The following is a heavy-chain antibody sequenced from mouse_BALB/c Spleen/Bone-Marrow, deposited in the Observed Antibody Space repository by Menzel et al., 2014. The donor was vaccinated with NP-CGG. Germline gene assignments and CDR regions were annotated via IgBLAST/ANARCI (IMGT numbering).Heavy chain of an antibody. J-gene: IGHJ4*01. V-gene: IGHV5-17*02. CDR3: ARYGYYDAKDY. Sequence: EVKLQESGGGLVQPGGSRKLSCAASGFTFSSFGMHWVRQAPEKGLEWVAYISSGSSTIYYADTVKGRFTISRDNPKNPLFLQMTSLRSEDTAMYYCARYGYYDAKDYWGQGTSVTMSS. CDR1: GFTFSSFG. D-gene: IGHD2-2*01. CDR2: ISSGSSTI.